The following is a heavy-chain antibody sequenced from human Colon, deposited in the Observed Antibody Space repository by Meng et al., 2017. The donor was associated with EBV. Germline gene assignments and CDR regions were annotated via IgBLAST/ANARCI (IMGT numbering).Heavy chain of an antibody. CDR3: ASLYGDSSVWYLDL. Sequence: QVQLQESGPGLVKPSQTLSLTCTGSGGSISSGNHYWSWIRQHPGKGLEYIGYIYYSGSTYYNPSLKSRVIISVDTSKNQFSLRLNSVTAADTAVYYCASLYGDSSVWYLDLWGRGTLGTVSS. V-gene: IGHV4-31*03. J-gene: IGHJ2*01. CDR1: GGSISSGNHY. CDR2: IYYSGST. D-gene: IGHD4-17*01.